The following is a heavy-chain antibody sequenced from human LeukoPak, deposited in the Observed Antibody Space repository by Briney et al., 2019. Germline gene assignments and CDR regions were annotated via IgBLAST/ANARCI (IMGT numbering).Heavy chain of an antibody. V-gene: IGHV4-4*07. CDR1: GGSISSYY. Sequence: SETLSLTCTVSGGSISSYYWSWIRQPAGKGLEWIGRIYASGSTYYNPSLKSLVTMSVDTSKNQFSLRLTTVTAADTAVYYCARDSNLEYSSSRGLGRWGQGTPVTVSS. D-gene: IGHD6-6*01. CDR2: IYASGST. CDR3: ARDSNLEYSSSRGLGR. J-gene: IGHJ4*02.